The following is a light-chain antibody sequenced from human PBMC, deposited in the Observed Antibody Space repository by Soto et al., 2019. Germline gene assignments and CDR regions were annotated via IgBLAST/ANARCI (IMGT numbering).Light chain of an antibody. V-gene: IGKV2-30*01. CDR1: QSLVDSAGNTY. J-gene: IGKJ2*01. CDR2: KVS. CDR3: LQGTHWPYT. Sequence: DVVMTQSPLSLLVTLGQPASISCRSSQSLVDSAGNTYLDWFQQRPGQSPRRLIYKVSYRDSGVPDRFSGSGSGTDFTLQISRVEADDVGVYYCLQGTHWPYTFGQGTKLEI.